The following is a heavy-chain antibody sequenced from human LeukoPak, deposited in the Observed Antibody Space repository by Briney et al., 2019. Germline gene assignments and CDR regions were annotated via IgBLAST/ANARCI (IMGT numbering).Heavy chain of an antibody. J-gene: IGHJ4*02. CDR3: ARHSLIGTTPFDY. CDR1: GYTFTGYY. CDR2: INPSSGNT. Sequence: ASVKVSCKASGYTFTGYYMHWVRQAPGQGLEWMGLINPSSGNTPYAQRFQGRVTMTRDTSTSTVYMELSSLRSEDTAVYYCARHSLIGTTPFDYWGQGTLVTVPS. D-gene: IGHD1-20*01. V-gene: IGHV1-46*01.